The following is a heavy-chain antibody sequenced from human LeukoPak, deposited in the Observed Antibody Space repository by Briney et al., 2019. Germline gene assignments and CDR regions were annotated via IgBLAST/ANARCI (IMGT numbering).Heavy chain of an antibody. CDR3: VRRGDASSGWGDHDF. CDR2: ICGSGDKT. CDR1: GFIFNRNA. Sequence: PGGALRLSCAASGFIFNRNAISWLRQAAAKGLDGVSTICGSGDKTFYADSVKGRFIIYRQNPKNMVHLQMNSLTGEDTDLYYCVRRGDASSGWGDHDFWGQGALVTVSS. D-gene: IGHD6-19*01. V-gene: IGHV3-23*01. J-gene: IGHJ4*02.